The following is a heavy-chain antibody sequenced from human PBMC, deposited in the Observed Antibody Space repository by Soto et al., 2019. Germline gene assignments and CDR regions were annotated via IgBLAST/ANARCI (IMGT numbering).Heavy chain of an antibody. CDR3: ARAGDSSGYYGD. Sequence: QVQLQESGPGLVKPSEILSLTCTVSGGSVSSGSYYWSWIRQPPGKGLEWIGYIYYSGSTNYNPSLKSRVTISVDTSKNQFSLKLSSVTAADTAVYYCARAGDSSGYYGDWGQGTLVTVSS. CDR1: GGSVSSGSYY. CDR2: IYYSGST. J-gene: IGHJ4*02. V-gene: IGHV4-61*01. D-gene: IGHD3-22*01.